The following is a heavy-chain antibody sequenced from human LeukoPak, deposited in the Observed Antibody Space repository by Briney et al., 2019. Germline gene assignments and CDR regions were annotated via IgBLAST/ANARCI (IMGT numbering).Heavy chain of an antibody. Sequence: SETLSLTCAVYGGSFSGYYWSWIRQPAGKGLEWIGRIYTSGTTNYNPSLKSRVTMSVDTSKKQFSLKLSSVTAADTAVYYCARAGDFWSGYPSRNYMDVWGKGTTVTVS. CDR2: IYTSGTT. V-gene: IGHV4-59*10. D-gene: IGHD3-3*01. J-gene: IGHJ6*03. CDR1: GGSFSGYY. CDR3: ARAGDFWSGYPSRNYMDV.